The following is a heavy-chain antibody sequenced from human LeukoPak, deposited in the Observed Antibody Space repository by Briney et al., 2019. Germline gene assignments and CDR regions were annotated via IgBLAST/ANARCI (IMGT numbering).Heavy chain of an antibody. CDR2: IIPIFGTA. V-gene: IGHV1-69*06. J-gene: IGHJ6*03. CDR3: ARRSYCSSTSCYRAPNYYYYMDV. CDR1: GGTFSSYA. Sequence: GASVKVSCKASGGTFSSYAISWVRQAPGQGLEWMGGIIPIFGTANYAQKFQGRVTITADKSTSTAYMELSSLRSEDTAVYYCARRSYCSSTSCYRAPNYYYYMDVWGKGTTVTVSS. D-gene: IGHD2-2*01.